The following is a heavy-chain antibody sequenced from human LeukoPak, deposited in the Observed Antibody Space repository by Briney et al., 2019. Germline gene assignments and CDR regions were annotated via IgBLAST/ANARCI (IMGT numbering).Heavy chain of an antibody. J-gene: IGHJ4*02. D-gene: IGHD5-18*01. Sequence: GGCRRLSCAASGFTFSTSPMNWVRQSPGRGLEWLAVISYDGSLKYYADSVKGRFTISRDNSNSALYLQMNSLTTEDTALYFCAKDAYSSVSPRDFDYWGQGTLVSV. CDR3: AKDAYSSVSPRDFDY. CDR1: GFTFSTSP. V-gene: IGHV3-30-3*01. CDR2: ISYDGSLK.